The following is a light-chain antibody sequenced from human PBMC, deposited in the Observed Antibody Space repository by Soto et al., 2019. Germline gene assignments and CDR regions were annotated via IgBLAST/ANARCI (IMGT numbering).Light chain of an antibody. CDR1: SSDVGGYNY. J-gene: IGLJ2*01. CDR2: DVS. Sequence: QSVLTQPASVSGSPGQSITISCTGTSSDVGGYNYVSWYQQHTGKAPKVMIYDVSKRPSGISNRFSGSKSGNTASLTISGLQAEDEADYYCSSYSRSSNVVFGGGTKLTVL. CDR3: SSYSRSSNVV. V-gene: IGLV2-14*01.